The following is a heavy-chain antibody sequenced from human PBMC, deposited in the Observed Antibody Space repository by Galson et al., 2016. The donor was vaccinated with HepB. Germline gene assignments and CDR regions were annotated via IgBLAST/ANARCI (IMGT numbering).Heavy chain of an antibody. J-gene: IGHJ6*02. CDR3: ARDLEEAYYYDDTGYPYCYYYGMDV. Sequence: SLRLSCAASGFTLSTYAMHWVRQAPGKGLEWVAVISYDGSNEFYADSGKGRLTISRDNSKNTLYLQMNSLRPEDTAVYFCARDLEEAYYYDDTGYPYCYYYGMDVWGQGTTVTVSS. V-gene: IGHV3-30*04. D-gene: IGHD3-22*01. CDR2: ISYDGSNE. CDR1: GFTLSTYA.